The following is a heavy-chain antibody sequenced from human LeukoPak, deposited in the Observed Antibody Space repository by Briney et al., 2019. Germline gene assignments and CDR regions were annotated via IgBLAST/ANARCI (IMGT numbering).Heavy chain of an antibody. CDR3: ARDLSVARLNPYYDFWSGYFGLCY. V-gene: IGHV1-2*02. CDR1: GYTFTGYY. Sequence: GASVKVSCKASGYTFTGYYMHWVRQAPGQGLEWMGWINPNSGGINYAQKFQGRVTMTRDTSISTAYMELSRLRSDDTAVYYCARDLSVARLNPYYDFWSGYFGLCYWGQGTLVTVSS. CDR2: INPNSGGI. D-gene: IGHD3-3*01. J-gene: IGHJ4*02.